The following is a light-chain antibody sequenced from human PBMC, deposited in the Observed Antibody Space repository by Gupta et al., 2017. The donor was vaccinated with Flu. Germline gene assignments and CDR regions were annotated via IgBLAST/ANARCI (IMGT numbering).Light chain of an antibody. CDR3: GAWDSSLSGVV. J-gene: IGLJ2*01. Sequence: QSVLTQPPSVSAAPGQRVTISCSGSSSNIGDNHVPWYQQVPGTAPKLLIFENNKRPSEIPDRFSGSKSGTSATLGITGLQTGDEADYYCGAWDSSLSGVVFGGGTNLAVL. CDR1: SSNIGDNH. CDR2: ENN. V-gene: IGLV1-51*02.